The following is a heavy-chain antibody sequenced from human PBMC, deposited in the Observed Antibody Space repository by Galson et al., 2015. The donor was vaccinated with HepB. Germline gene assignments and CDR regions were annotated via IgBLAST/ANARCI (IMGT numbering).Heavy chain of an antibody. V-gene: IGHV3-21*01. Sequence: SLRLSCAASGFTFSSYSMNRVRQAPGKGLEWVSSISSSSSYIYYADSVKGRFTISRDNAKNSLYLQMNSLRAEDTAVYYCARDPGQYCSGGSCYGTFDYWGQGTLVTVSS. J-gene: IGHJ4*02. CDR1: GFTFSSYS. D-gene: IGHD2-15*01. CDR2: ISSSSSYI. CDR3: ARDPGQYCSGGSCYGTFDY.